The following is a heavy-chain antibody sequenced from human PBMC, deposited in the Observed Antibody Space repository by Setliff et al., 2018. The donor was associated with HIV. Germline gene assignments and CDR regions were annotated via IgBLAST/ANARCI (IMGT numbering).Heavy chain of an antibody. J-gene: IGHJ3*02. V-gene: IGHV4-34*01. D-gene: IGHD3-22*01. CDR2: INHGGDT. Sequence: KTSKTLSLTCAVYGGSFSGYFWTWIRQPPQKRLEWIGEINHGGDTNYNPSLKSRVTISVDTSKNQFSLKLSSVTAADTAVYYCARVGDFYDGSGHYSVLDAFDMWGQGTKVTVSS. CDR3: ARVGDFYDGSGHYSVLDAFDM. CDR1: GGSFSGYF.